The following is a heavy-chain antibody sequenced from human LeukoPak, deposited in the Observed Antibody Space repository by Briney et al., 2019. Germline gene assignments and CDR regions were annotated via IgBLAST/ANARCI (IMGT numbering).Heavy chain of an antibody. CDR1: GGCFSGYY. CDR3: ARRGANWFDP. D-gene: IGHD3-10*01. Sequence: SETLPLTCAVYGGCFSGYYWSWIRQPPGKGLEWIGEINHSGSTNYNPSLKSRVTISVDTSKNQFSLKLSSVTAADTAVYYCARRGANWFDPWGQGTLVTVSS. J-gene: IGHJ5*02. CDR2: INHSGST. V-gene: IGHV4-34*01.